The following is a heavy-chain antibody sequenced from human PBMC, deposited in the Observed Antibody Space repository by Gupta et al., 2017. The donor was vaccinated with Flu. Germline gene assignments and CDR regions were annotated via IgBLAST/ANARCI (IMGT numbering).Heavy chain of an antibody. V-gene: IGHV3-13*01. D-gene: IGHD1-1*01. CDR3: VRGRNEEWDQ. J-gene: IGHJ4*02. Sequence: SGLVLRRYDMDWVRQPPGKCLEWVSGIDVAGKTYYLGSVEGRFNVSRDNARNSLYLQMNRLRAGDTALYYCVRGRNEEWDQWGQGTLVTVSS. CDR1: GLVLRRYD. CDR2: IDVAGKT.